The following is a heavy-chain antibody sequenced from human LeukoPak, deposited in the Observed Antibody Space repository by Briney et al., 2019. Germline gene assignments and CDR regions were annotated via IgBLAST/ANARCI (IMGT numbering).Heavy chain of an antibody. J-gene: IGHJ4*02. CDR1: GITFSGFA. Sequence: GGSLRLSCAASGITFSGFAMSWVRQAPGKGLEWVSAISGSGGSTYYADYVKGRFTISRDNSKNTLYLQMNSLRAEDTAVYFCAKRGVVIRVILVGFHKEAYYFDSWGQGVLVTVSS. V-gene: IGHV3-23*01. D-gene: IGHD3-22*01. CDR2: ISGSGGST. CDR3: AKRGVVIRVILVGFHKEAYYFDS.